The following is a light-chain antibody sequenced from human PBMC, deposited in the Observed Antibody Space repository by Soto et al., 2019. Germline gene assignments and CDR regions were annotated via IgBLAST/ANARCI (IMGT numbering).Light chain of an antibody. J-gene: IGLJ1*01. CDR1: SSNIGAGYD. CDR2: ADR. Sequence: SVLTQPPSVSGAPGQRVTISGTGSSSNIGAGYDVHWYQQLPGAAPKLLIYADRHRPSGVPDRFSASKSGTSASLAITGLQAEDEADYYCQSYDTTLTPYVFGTGTKVTVL. CDR3: QSYDTTLTPYV. V-gene: IGLV1-40*01.